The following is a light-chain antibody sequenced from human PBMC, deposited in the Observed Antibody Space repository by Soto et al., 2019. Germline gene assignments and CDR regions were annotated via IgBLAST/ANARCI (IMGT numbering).Light chain of an antibody. Sequence: AIPMTQSPSSLSAFVGDSVTITCRASQDIKDEVGWYQQKPGKAPRLLIFSASSLQSGVPSRFRGSGTGTDFTLTISGLQAADFATYYCLQHDSYPWTFGQGTKVEIK. CDR1: QDIKDE. CDR2: SAS. CDR3: LQHDSYPWT. V-gene: IGKV1-6*01. J-gene: IGKJ1*01.